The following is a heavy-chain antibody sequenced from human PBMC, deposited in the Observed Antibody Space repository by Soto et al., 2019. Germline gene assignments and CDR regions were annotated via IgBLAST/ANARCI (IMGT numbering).Heavy chain of an antibody. D-gene: IGHD3-3*01. Sequence: SETLSLTCVVSGASITSNNWWSCVRQPPGKGLEWVGEVYHSGTTDYNPSLKSRGTLPVDKSKNQFPLKVTSVTAADTAVYYCPKDGSGYHYSSDKWGQGTRVTVSS. V-gene: IGHV4-4*02. CDR1: GASITSNNW. J-gene: IGHJ4*02. CDR2: VYHSGTT. CDR3: PKDGSGYHYSSDK.